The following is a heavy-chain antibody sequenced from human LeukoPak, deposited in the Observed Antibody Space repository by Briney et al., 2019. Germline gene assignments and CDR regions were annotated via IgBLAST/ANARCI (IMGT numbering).Heavy chain of an antibody. CDR2: ISYDGSNK. D-gene: IGHD1-7*01. J-gene: IGHJ1*01. Sequence: PGRSLRLSCAASGFTFSSYGMHWVRQAPGKGLEWVAVISYDGSNKYYVDSVKGRFTISRDNSKNTLYLQMNSLRAEDTAVYSCARSFFQWNYGSCLDSWGQGTLVTVSS. CDR1: GFTFSSYG. V-gene: IGHV3-30*03. CDR3: ARSFFQWNYGSCLDS.